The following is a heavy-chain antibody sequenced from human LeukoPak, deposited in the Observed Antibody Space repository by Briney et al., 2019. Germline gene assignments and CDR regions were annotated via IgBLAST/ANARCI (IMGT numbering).Heavy chain of an antibody. Sequence: KPSETLSLTCTVSGDSLNSYYWTWIRQPPGGGLQWIGYIFYSGSTNYNASLRSRVAISVDTSKNQFSLKLTSVTAADTAVYYCAGRAARFFDYWGEGILVTVSP. CDR1: GDSLNSYY. J-gene: IGHJ4*02. CDR3: AGRAARFFDY. D-gene: IGHD6-25*01. V-gene: IGHV4-59*01. CDR2: IFYSGST.